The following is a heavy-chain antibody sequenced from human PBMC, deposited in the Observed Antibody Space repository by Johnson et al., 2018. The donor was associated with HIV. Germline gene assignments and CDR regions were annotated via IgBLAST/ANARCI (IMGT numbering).Heavy chain of an antibody. CDR1: GFSFSSYA. J-gene: IGHJ3*02. CDR3: AKDGNWGLGGAFDI. V-gene: IGHV3-30-3*02. CDR2: ITDDVSRT. D-gene: IGHD7-27*01. Sequence: QVQLVESGGGVVQPGRSLRLTCAASGFSFSSYAMHWVRQAPGKGLEWVAVITDDVSRTFYVDSVKGRFTISRDNSNNTLYLQMNSQRAEDTALYYCAKDGNWGLGGAFDIWGKGTMVTVSS.